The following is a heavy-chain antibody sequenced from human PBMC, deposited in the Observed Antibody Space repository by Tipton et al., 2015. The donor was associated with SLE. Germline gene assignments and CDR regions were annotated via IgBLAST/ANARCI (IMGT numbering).Heavy chain of an antibody. CDR2: IYYSGST. Sequence: TLSLTCTVSGGSISSGDYYWSWIRQPPGKGLEWIGYIYYSGSTYYNPSLKSRVTISVDTSKNQFSLKLSSVTAADTAVYYCARGIAVAGFDYWGQGTLVTVSS. D-gene: IGHD6-19*01. CDR1: GGSISSGDYY. V-gene: IGHV4-30-4*01. CDR3: ARGIAVAGFDY. J-gene: IGHJ4*02.